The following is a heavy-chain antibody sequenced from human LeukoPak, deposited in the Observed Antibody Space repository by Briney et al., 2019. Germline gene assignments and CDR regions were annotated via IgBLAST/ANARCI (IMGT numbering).Heavy chain of an antibody. CDR1: GGSISSSTDW. J-gene: IGHJ4*02. CDR3: ARKHGAAAFIDY. CDR2: IYHSGGP. Sequence: SETLSLTCAVSGGSISSSTDWWTWVRQPPGKGLEWIGEIYHSGGPNYNPSLRSRVTISADKSENQFSLRLNSVTAADTAVYYCARKHGAAAFIDYWGQGTLVTVSS. D-gene: IGHD6-13*01. V-gene: IGHV4-4*02.